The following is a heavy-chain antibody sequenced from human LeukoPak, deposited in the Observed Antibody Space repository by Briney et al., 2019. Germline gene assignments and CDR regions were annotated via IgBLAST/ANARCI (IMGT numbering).Heavy chain of an antibody. J-gene: IGHJ4*02. D-gene: IGHD4-23*01. V-gene: IGHV3-74*03. Sequence: PGGSLRLSCAASGFIFSSYWMHWVRQTPGEGPLWLSRINGDGTSTAYAHSVQGRFIISRDNARNTLYLQMNSLRFDDTAVYYCTRRWHTPSDYWGQGTVVTVSS. CDR1: GFIFSSYW. CDR2: INGDGTST. CDR3: TRRWHTPSDY.